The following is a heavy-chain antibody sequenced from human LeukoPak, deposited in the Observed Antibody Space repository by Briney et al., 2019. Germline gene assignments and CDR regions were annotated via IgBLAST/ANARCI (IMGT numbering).Heavy chain of an antibody. D-gene: IGHD5-18*01. J-gene: IGHJ4*02. CDR1: GFSFSDYG. V-gene: IGHV3-30*18. Sequence: PGGSLRLSCAASGFSFSDYGMHWVRQAPGKGLEWVAVISYDGSNKYYADSVKGRFTISRDNSRSTLYLQMNSLRAEDTAVYYCTKERRGYSYGFDYWGQGTLVTVSS. CDR3: TKERRGYSYGFDY. CDR2: ISYDGSNK.